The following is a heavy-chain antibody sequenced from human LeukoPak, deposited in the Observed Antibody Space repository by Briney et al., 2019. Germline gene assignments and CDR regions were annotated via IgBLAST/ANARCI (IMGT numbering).Heavy chain of an antibody. CDR3: ARDRGSYYDY. D-gene: IGHD1-26*01. V-gene: IGHV3-20*01. CDR2: INWNGGST. CDR1: GFTFGDYG. J-gene: IGHJ4*02. Sequence: GGSLRLSCAASGFTFGDYGMSWGRQAPGKGLEWVSGINWNGGSTGYADSVKGRFTISRDNAKNSLYLQMNSLRAEDTALYHCARDRGSYYDYWGQGTLVTVSS.